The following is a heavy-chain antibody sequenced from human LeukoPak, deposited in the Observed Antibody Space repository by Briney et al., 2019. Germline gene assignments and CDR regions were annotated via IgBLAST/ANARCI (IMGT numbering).Heavy chain of an antibody. CDR1: GGSISSSNW. CDR2: IYHSGST. CDR3: ASLNWNDPFFDY. D-gene: IGHD1-1*01. Sequence: SETLSLTCAVSGGSISSSNWWSWVRQPPGKGLEWIGEIYHSGSTNYNPSLKSRVTISVDKSKNQFSLKLSSVTAADTAVYHCASLNWNDPFFDYWGQGTLVTVSS. J-gene: IGHJ4*02. V-gene: IGHV4-4*02.